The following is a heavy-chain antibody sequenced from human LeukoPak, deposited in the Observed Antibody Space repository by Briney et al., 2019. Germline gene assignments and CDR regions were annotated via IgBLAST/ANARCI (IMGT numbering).Heavy chain of an antibody. J-gene: IGHJ4*02. CDR1: GFTFSNFW. Sequence: PGGSLRLSCAASGFTFSNFWMSWVRQAPGKGLEWVSAISGSGGSTYYADSVKGRFTISRDNSKNTLYLRMNSLRAEDTAVYYCAKDPTTYHYDSSGYYADYWGQGTLVTVSS. CDR3: AKDPTTYHYDSSGYYADY. D-gene: IGHD3-22*01. CDR2: ISGSGGST. V-gene: IGHV3-23*01.